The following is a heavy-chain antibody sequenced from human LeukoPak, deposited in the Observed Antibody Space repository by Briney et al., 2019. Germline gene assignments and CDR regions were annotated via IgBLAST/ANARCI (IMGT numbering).Heavy chain of an antibody. D-gene: IGHD6-19*01. CDR2: ISSSSSYI. Sequence: PGGPLRLSCAASGFTFSSYSMNWVRQAPGKGLEWVSSISSSSSYIYYADSVKGRFTISRDNAKNSLYLQMNSLRAEDTAVYYCARDFTSGWYVFDYWGQGTLVTVSS. J-gene: IGHJ4*02. CDR1: GFTFSSYS. V-gene: IGHV3-21*01. CDR3: ARDFTSGWYVFDY.